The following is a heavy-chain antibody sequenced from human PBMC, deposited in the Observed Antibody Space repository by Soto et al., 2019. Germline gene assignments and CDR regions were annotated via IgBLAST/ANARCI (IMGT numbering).Heavy chain of an antibody. J-gene: IGHJ4*02. CDR1: GGSVSSGSYY. D-gene: IGHD4-17*01. Sequence: QVQLQESGPGLVKPSETLSLTCTVSGGSVSSGSYYWSWIRQPPGKGLEWIGYMYYSGSTNYNPSLCSRVNISVDTSKNQFSLKLSSVTAADTAVYYCAREGRYGDYDYWGQGTLVTVSS. CDR2: MYYSGST. CDR3: AREGRYGDYDY. V-gene: IGHV4-61*01.